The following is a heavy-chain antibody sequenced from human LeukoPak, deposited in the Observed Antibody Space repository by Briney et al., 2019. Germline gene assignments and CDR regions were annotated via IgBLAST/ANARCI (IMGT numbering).Heavy chain of an antibody. D-gene: IGHD1-14*01. CDR2: IYSDGST. Sequence: GGSLRLSCAASELTVSSNCMTWVRQAPGEGLEWVSFIYSDGSTYYADSVRGRFTISRDNSKNTLYPQMNSLRAEDTAVYYCARRAGIYSHPYDYWGQGTLVTVSS. CDR3: ARRAGIYSHPYDY. CDR1: ELTVSSNC. J-gene: IGHJ4*02. V-gene: IGHV3-53*01.